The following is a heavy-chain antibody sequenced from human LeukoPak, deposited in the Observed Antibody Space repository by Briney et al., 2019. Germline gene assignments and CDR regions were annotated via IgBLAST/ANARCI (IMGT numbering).Heavy chain of an antibody. CDR3: ARPHFHTYYDILTGYSGSAFDI. CDR1: GGSISSSSYY. D-gene: IGHD3-9*01. V-gene: IGHV4-39*07. CDR2: INHSGST. J-gene: IGHJ3*02. Sequence: SETLSLTCTVSGGSISSSSYYWSWIRQPPGKGLEWIGEINHSGSTNYNPSLKSRVTISVDTSKNQFSLKLSSVTAADTAVYYCARPHFHTYYDILTGYSGSAFDIWGQGTMVTVSS.